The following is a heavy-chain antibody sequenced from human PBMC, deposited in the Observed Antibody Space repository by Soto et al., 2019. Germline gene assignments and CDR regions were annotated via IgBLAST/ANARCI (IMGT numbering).Heavy chain of an antibody. CDR1: GFTFSSYA. V-gene: IGHV3-23*01. CDR3: AKDLRYFCSGGSCYENDY. D-gene: IGHD2-15*01. Sequence: PGGSLRLSCAASGFTFSSYAMSWVRQAPGKGLEWVSAISGSGGSTYYADSVKGRFTISRDNSKNTLYLQMNSLRVEDTAVYYCAKDLRYFCSGGSCYENDYWGQGTLVTVSS. J-gene: IGHJ4*02. CDR2: ISGSGGST.